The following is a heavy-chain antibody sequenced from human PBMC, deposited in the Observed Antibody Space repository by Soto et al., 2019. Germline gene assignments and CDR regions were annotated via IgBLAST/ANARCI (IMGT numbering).Heavy chain of an antibody. D-gene: IGHD1-1*01. V-gene: IGHV3-15*01. J-gene: IGHJ4*02. CDR1: GFMFSSAW. Sequence: EVQVVESGGDLVKPGGSLRLSCVTSGFMFSSAWMNWVLQAPGKGLEWVGRIKSKRDGGARDYAEPVKGRFSISRDDSKNTVFLQMNSLRAEDTAVYYCVEGWNDFWGQGTLVTVSS. CDR2: IKSKRDGGAR. CDR3: VEGWNDF.